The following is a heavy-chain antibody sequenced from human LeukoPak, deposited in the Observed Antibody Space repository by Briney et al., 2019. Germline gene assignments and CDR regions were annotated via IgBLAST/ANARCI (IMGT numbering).Heavy chain of an antibody. CDR2: IYYTGST. V-gene: IGHV4-31*03. D-gene: IGHD2-15*01. J-gene: IGHJ4*02. Sequence: PSQTLSLTCTVSGGFISSGGYYWSWIRQHPGKGLEWIGYIYYTGSTYYNPSLKSRASISVDPPNNQFSLKLSSVSAADTAVYYCASHCSGGTCYRYYFDNWGQGTLVTVSS. CDR3: ASHCSGGTCYRYYFDN. CDR1: GGFISSGGYY.